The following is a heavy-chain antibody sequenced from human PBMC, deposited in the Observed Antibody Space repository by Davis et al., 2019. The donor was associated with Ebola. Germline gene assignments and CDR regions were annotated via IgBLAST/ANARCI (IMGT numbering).Heavy chain of an antibody. Sequence: SVKVSCKTSGDTFSSFAIGWLRQAPGQGLEWMGGIIPMFRSANYAQKFQGRLIITTDDSTKTAYMELSSLQSEDTAVYYCARVQTGYYFDSSDSPSWFDFWGQGTLVTVSS. J-gene: IGHJ5*01. CDR1: GDTFSSFA. V-gene: IGHV1-69*05. CDR3: ARVQTGYYFDSSDSPSWFDF. D-gene: IGHD3-22*01. CDR2: IIPMFRSA.